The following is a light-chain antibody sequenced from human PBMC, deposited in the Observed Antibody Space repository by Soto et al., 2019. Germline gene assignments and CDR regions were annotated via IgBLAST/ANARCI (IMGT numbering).Light chain of an antibody. CDR2: DVS. V-gene: IGLV2-14*01. Sequence: VLTQPAPLSGSPGPAITLSFVGPRGDIGDYNYVSWYQQHPGKVPKVIIYDVSNRPSGVSYRFSGTKSGNTASLTVSGLQAEDEADYYCCSYTRSGTLIFGTGTKVTVL. CDR3: CSYTRSGTLI. J-gene: IGLJ1*01. CDR1: RGDIGDYNY.